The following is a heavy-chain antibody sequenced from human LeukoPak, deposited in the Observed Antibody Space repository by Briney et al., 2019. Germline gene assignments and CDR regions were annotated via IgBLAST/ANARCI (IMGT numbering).Heavy chain of an antibody. CDR3: ARVSSSSWFTYYYYYGMDV. D-gene: IGHD6-13*01. J-gene: IGHJ6*02. V-gene: IGHV1-18*01. Sequence: GASVKVSCKASGYTFTSYGISWVRQAPGQGLEWMGWISAYNGNTNYAQKLQGRVTMTTDTSTSTAYVELRSLRSDDTAVYYCARVSSSSWFTYYYYYGMDVWGQGTTVTVSS. CDR1: GYTFTSYG. CDR2: ISAYNGNT.